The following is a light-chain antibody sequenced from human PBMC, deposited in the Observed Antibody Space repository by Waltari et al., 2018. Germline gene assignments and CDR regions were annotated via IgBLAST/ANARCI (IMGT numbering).Light chain of an antibody. CDR2: DVP. CDR1: SSDIGGYNY. J-gene: IGLJ2*01. Sequence: QSALTQPASVSGSPGQSISISCTGTSSDIGGYNYVSWYQQRPGRAPKPMIYDVPSRPSGVSGRFSGSKSGNTASLTISGLQAEDEADYYCSSYSDSTTHDVVFGGGTQLTVL. CDR3: SSYSDSTTHDVV. V-gene: IGLV2-14*03.